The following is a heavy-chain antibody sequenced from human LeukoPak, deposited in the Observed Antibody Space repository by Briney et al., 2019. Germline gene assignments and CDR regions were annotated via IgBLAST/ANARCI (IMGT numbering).Heavy chain of an antibody. V-gene: IGHV3-30*18. CDR1: GFTFSGFD. D-gene: IGHD4-11*01. J-gene: IGHJ4*02. CDR3: VKDRADHYSFDS. CDR2: ISHDGSHT. Sequence: GRPLRLSCAASGFTFSGFDMYWVRQAPGKGLEWVAVISHDGSHTQHADSVKGRFTISRDNSKRTLYLQMNSLRPEDTAVYFCVKDRADHYSFDSWGQGTLVTVSS.